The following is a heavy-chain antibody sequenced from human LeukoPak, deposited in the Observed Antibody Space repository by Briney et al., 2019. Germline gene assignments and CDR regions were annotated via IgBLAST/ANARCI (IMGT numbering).Heavy chain of an antibody. J-gene: IGHJ5*02. CDR3: ARRRGYLANWFDP. D-gene: IGHD5-18*01. CDR1: GGSISSGGYY. V-gene: IGHV4-31*03. Sequence: SETLSLTCTVSGGSISSGGYYWSWIRQHPGKGLEWIGYIYYSGSTYYNPSLKSRVTISVDTSKNQFSLKLSSVTAADTAVYYCARRRGYLANWFDPWGQGTLVTVSS. CDR2: IYYSGST.